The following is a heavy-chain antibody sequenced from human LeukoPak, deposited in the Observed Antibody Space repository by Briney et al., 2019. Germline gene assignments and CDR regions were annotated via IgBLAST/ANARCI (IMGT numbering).Heavy chain of an antibody. D-gene: IGHD3-3*01. CDR1: GYTFTSYG. Sequence: ASVKVSCKASGYTFTSYGISWVRQAPGQGLEWMGWISAYNGNTNYAQKFQGRVTITADESTSTAYMELSSLRSEDTAVYYCAREPYDFWNFDPWGQGTLVTVSS. CDR3: AREPYDFWNFDP. CDR2: ISAYNGNT. J-gene: IGHJ5*02. V-gene: IGHV1-18*01.